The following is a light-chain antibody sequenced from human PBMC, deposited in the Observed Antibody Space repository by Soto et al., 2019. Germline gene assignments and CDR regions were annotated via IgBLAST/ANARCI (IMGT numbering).Light chain of an antibody. CDR2: SAS. J-gene: IGKJ1*01. CDR1: QGIRNE. Sequence: AIQMTQSPSSVSASVGDRVTITCRASQGIRNELGWYQQKPGKAPKLLIYSASSLQSGVPSRFXXXXXXXXXXXXXSGLQPEDFATYFCLQDFTYPRTFGQGTKV. V-gene: IGKV1-6*01. CDR3: LQDFTYPRT.